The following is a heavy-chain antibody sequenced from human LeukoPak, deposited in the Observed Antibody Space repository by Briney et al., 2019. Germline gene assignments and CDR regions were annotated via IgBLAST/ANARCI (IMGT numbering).Heavy chain of an antibody. CDR1: GGSISNYY. J-gene: IGHJ3*02. Sequence: SETLSLTCTVSGGSISNYYWSWIRQPPGKGLEWIGYIYYSGSTNYNPSLKSRVTISVDTSKNQFSLKLSSVTAADTAVYYCARDGYSGSKTAFDIWGQGTMVTVSS. V-gene: IGHV4-59*01. CDR2: IYYSGST. CDR3: ARDGYSGSKTAFDI. D-gene: IGHD1-26*01.